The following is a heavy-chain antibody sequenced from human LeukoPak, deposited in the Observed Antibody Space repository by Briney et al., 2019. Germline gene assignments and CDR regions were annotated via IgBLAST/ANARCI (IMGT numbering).Heavy chain of an antibody. CDR2: INHSGST. V-gene: IGHV4-34*01. CDR3: AIRARGGGDPFDP. Sequence: PSETLSLTCAVYGGSFSGYYWSWIRQPPGTGLEWIGEINHSGSTNYNPSLKSRVTISVDTSKNQFSLKLSSVTAADTAVYYCAIRARGGGDPFDPWGPGTLVTVSS. D-gene: IGHD2-21*02. CDR1: GGSFSGYY. J-gene: IGHJ5*02.